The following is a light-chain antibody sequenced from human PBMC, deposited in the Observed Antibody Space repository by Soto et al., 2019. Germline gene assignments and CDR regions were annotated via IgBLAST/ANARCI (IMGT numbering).Light chain of an antibody. J-gene: IGKJ1*01. CDR3: QQYSDSAWT. CDR2: GAS. V-gene: IGKV3-20*01. Sequence: EIVLTQSPGTLSLSPGERATLSCRAIQSVSSSYLGWYQQKPGQAPRLLIFGASSRATGIPDRFSGSGSESDFTLTITRLEPEDFAVYYCQQYSDSAWTFGQGTKVDIK. CDR1: QSVSSSY.